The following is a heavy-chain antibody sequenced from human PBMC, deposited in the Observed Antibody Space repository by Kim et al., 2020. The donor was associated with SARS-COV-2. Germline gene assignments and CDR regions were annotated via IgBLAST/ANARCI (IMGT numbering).Heavy chain of an antibody. D-gene: IGHD3-22*01. Sequence: GGSLILSCAASGFTFSNSAMTWVRQAPGKGLEWVSGISDSGVGTYYADSVKGRFTISRDNSESTLFLQMNSLRVEDTAIYYCARGSSPHYYPYNDHWGQG. CDR2: ISDSGVGT. V-gene: IGHV3-23*01. J-gene: IGHJ5*02. CDR1: GFTFSNSA. CDR3: ARGSSPHYYPYNDH.